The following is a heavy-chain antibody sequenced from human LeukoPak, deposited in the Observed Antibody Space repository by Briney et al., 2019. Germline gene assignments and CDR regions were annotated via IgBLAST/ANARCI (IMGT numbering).Heavy chain of an antibody. V-gene: IGHV3-33*06. Sequence: PGRSLRLSCAASGFTFSSFGMHWVRQAPGKGLEWVAVIWYDGNNKHYADSVKGRFTISRDNSKNTLYLQMNSLRAEDTAVYYCANSPKYYYYMDVWGKGTTVTVSS. CDR1: GFTFSSFG. D-gene: IGHD2/OR15-2a*01. CDR2: IWYDGNNK. CDR3: ANSPKYYYYMDV. J-gene: IGHJ6*03.